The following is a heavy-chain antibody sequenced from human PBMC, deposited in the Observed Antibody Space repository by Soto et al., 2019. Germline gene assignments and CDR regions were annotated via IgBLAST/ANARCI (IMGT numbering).Heavy chain of an antibody. CDR2: ISYDGSNK. V-gene: IGHV3-30*18. CDR3: AKDKVEVYDYHGMDV. J-gene: IGHJ6*02. D-gene: IGHD2-15*01. Sequence: QVQLVESGGGVVQPERSLRLSCAASGFTFSNYGMHWVRQAPGKGLEWLALISYDGSNKYYADSVKGRFTISRDNSKNTLHLQMNSLRAEDTAVYYCAKDKVEVYDYHGMDVWGQGTTVTVSS. CDR1: GFTFSNYG.